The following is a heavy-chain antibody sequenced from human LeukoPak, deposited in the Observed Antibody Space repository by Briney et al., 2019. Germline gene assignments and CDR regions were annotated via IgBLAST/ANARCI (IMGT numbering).Heavy chain of an antibody. CDR2: INHSGST. J-gene: IGHJ2*01. CDR3: ARHVHSQNDSSGYYSLWYFDL. D-gene: IGHD3-22*01. V-gene: IGHV4-34*01. Sequence: SETLSLTCAVYGGSFSGYYWSWIRQPPGKGLEWIGEINHSGSTNYNLSLKSRVTISVDTSKNQFSLKLSSVTAADTAVYYCARHVHSQNDSSGYYSLWYFDLWGRGTLVTVSS. CDR1: GGSFSGYY.